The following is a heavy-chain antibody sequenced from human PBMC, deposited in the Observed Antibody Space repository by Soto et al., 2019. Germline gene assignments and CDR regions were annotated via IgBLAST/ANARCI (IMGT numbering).Heavy chain of an antibody. V-gene: IGHV1-24*01. D-gene: IGHD2-15*01. J-gene: IGHJ6*03. CDR1: GYTLTELS. CDR3: ATALGYLRSNYESYYYYMAV. CDR2: FDPEDGET. Sequence: ASVKVSCKVSGYTLTELSMHWVRQAPGKGLEWMGGFDPEDGETIYAQKFQGRVTMTEDTSTDTAYMELSSLRSEDTAVYYCATALGYLRSNYESYYYYMAVWGKGTTVTVSS.